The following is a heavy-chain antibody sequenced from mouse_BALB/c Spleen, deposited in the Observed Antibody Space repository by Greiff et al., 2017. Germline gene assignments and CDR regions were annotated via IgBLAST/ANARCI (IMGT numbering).Heavy chain of an antibody. CDR1: GFTFSSYA. CDR2: ISSGGST. CDR3: ARENRYEAMDY. D-gene: IGHD2-14*01. Sequence: EVMLVESGGGLVKPGGSLKLSCAASGFTFSSYAMSWVRQTPEKRLEWVASISSGGSTYYPDSVKGRFTISRDNARNILYLQMSSLRSEDTAMYYCARENRYEAMDYWGQGTSVTVSS. V-gene: IGHV5-6-5*01. J-gene: IGHJ4*01.